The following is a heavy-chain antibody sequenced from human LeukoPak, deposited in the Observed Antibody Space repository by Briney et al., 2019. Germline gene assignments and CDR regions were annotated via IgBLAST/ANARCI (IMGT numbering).Heavy chain of an antibody. D-gene: IGHD6-13*01. V-gene: IGHV1-24*01. CDR2: FDPEDGET. J-gene: IGHJ5*02. CDR3: ARDVAVAGTSWFDP. Sequence: ASVKVSCKVSGYTLTELSMHWVRQAPGKGLEWMGGFDPEDGETIYAQKFQGRVTMTRDTSTSTVYMELSSLRSEDTAVYYCARDVAVAGTSWFDPWGQGTLVTVSS. CDR1: GYTLTELS.